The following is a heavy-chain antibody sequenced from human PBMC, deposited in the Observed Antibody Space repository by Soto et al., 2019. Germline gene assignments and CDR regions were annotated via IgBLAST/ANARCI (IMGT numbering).Heavy chain of an antibody. CDR3: ARGLIEGTSDY. V-gene: IGHV4-34*01. CDR2: INHSGST. CDR1: GGSFSGYY. D-gene: IGHD1-1*01. Sequence: QVQLQQWGAGLLKPSETLSLTCAVYGGSFSGYYWSWIRQPPGKGLEWIGEINHSGSTNYNPSLKSRVTISVDTSKNQLSLKLSSVTAADTAVYYCARGLIEGTSDYWGQGTLVTVSS. J-gene: IGHJ4*02.